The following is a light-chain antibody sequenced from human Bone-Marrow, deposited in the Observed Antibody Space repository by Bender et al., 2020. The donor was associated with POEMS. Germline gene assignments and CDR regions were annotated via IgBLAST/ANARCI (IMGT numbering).Light chain of an antibody. CDR1: SGSIDGNY. V-gene: IGLV6-57*01. CDR3: QSYDTSWV. J-gene: IGLJ3*02. Sequence: NFMLTQPHSVSESPGKTVTISCTRSSGSIDGNYVQGYQQRPGSSPTTIIYEDNRRPSGVPERFSGSIDRSSNSASLTISGLKTEDEADYYCQSYDTSWVFGGGTKLTVL. CDR2: EDN.